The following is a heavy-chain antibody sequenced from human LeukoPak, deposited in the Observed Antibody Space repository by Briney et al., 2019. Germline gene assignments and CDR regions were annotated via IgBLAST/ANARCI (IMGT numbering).Heavy chain of an antibody. D-gene: IGHD6-19*01. CDR3: AKTYSSGWYPWFDP. Sequence: GGSLRLSCAASRFTISSYAISWVRQAPGKGLEWVSAISGSGGSTYYADSVKGRFTISRDNSKNTLYLQMNSLRAEDTAVYYCAKTYSSGWYPWFDPWGQGTLVTVSS. CDR1: RFTISSYA. J-gene: IGHJ5*02. CDR2: ISGSGGST. V-gene: IGHV3-23*01.